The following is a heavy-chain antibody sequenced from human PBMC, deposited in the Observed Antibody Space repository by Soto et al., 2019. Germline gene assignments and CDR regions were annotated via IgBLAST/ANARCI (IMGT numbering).Heavy chain of an antibody. V-gene: IGHV1-69*13. J-gene: IGHJ4*02. CDR3: AREPTYCSSTSCYEPHYFDY. Sequence: SVKVSCKASGGTFSSYAISWVRQAPGQGLEWMGGIIPIFGTANYAQKFQGRVTITADESTSTAYMELSSLRSEDTAVYYCAREPTYCSSTSCYEPHYFDYWGQGTLVTVSS. D-gene: IGHD2-2*01. CDR2: IIPIFGTA. CDR1: GGTFSSYA.